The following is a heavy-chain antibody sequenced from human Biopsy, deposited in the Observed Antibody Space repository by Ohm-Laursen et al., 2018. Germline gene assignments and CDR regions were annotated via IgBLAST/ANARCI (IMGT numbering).Heavy chain of an antibody. Sequence: ASVTASCNASGHTFTTYYIHWVRQAPGQGLEWMGIINPGGNSTAYTQNFQGRVTMTWDTSTTTVYMELSSLRSEDTAVYYCVLASFDYWGQGTLVTVPS. J-gene: IGHJ4*02. CDR2: INPGGNST. CDR3: VLASFDY. V-gene: IGHV1-46*01. CDR1: GHTFTTYY.